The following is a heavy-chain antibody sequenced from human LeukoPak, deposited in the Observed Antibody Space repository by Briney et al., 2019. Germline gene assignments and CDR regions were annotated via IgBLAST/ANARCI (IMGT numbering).Heavy chain of an antibody. CDR3: AKDRTYYYGSGSPTQ. V-gene: IGHV3-9*01. D-gene: IGHD3-10*01. Sequence: GGSLRLSCAASGFTFDDYAMHWVRQAPGKGLEWVSGISWNSGSIGYADSVKGRFTISRDNAKNSLYLQMNSLRAEDTALYYCAKDRTYYYGSGSPTQWGQGTLVTVSS. CDR2: ISWNSGSI. CDR1: GFTFDDYA. J-gene: IGHJ4*02.